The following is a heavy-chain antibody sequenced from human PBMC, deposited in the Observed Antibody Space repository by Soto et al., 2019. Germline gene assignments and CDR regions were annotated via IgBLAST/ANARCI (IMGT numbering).Heavy chain of an antibody. V-gene: IGHV3-21*01. D-gene: IGHD1-26*01. CDR1: GFTFSSYS. CDR2: ISSSSSYI. J-gene: IGHJ3*02. CDR3: SRSDSGSYSFAFDI. Sequence: GGSLRLSCAASGFTFSSYSMNWVRQAPGKGLEWVSSISSSSSYIYYADSVKGRFTISRDNAKNSLYLQMNSLRAEDTAVYYCSRSDSGSYSFAFDIWGHGTMVTVSS.